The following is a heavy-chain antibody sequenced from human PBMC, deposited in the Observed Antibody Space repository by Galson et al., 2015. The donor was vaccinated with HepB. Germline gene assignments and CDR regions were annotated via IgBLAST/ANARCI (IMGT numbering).Heavy chain of an antibody. D-gene: IGHD3-9*01. Sequence: SETLSLTCTVSGGSISSSSYYWGWIRQPPGKGLEWIGSIYYSGSTYYNPSLKSRVTISVDTSKNQFSLKLSSVTAADTAVYYCASPINDYRVGVRYFDWLPRGDAFDIWGQGTMVTVSS. V-gene: IGHV4-39*01. CDR1: GGSISSSSYY. J-gene: IGHJ3*02. CDR3: ASPINDYRVGVRYFDWLPRGDAFDI. CDR2: IYYSGST.